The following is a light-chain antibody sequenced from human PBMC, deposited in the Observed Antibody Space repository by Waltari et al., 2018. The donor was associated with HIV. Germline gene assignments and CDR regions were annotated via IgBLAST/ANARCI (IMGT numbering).Light chain of an antibody. CDR1: SIDVGGYNY. Sequence: QSALTQPRSMSGSPGPSVTISCTGTSIDVGGYNYVSWYQHHPNKCHKLLIYDVNKRSSGVPDRFSGSKSGNTASLTISGLQAEDEADYYCCSYADTYFVLFGGRTKLTVL. J-gene: IGLJ2*01. CDR2: DVN. CDR3: CSYADTYFVL. V-gene: IGLV2-11*01.